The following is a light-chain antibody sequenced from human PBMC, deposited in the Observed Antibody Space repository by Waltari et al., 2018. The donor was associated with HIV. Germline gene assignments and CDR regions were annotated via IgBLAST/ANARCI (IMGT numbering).Light chain of an antibody. CDR1: ALPKQY. J-gene: IGLJ3*02. V-gene: IGLV3-25*03. CDR3: QSADSSGTYQ. CDR2: KDS. Sequence: SYELTQQPSVSVSPGQTARITCSGDALPKQYAYWYQKKPGQAPVLVIYKDSERPSGIPERFSGSSSGTTVTLTISGVQAEDEADYYCQSADSSGTYQFGGGTKLTVL.